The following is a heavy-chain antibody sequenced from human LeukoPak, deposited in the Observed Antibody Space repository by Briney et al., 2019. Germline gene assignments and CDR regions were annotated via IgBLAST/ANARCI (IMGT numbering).Heavy chain of an antibody. CDR3: AKDPTRVLTVMG. J-gene: IGHJ4*02. Sequence: GGSLRLSCAASGFTFSSYAMSWVRQAPGKGLEWVSAISGSGGSTYYADSVKGRLTISRDNSKNTLYLQMNSLRAEDTAVYYCAKDPTRVLTVMGWGQGTLVTVSS. V-gene: IGHV3-23*01. D-gene: IGHD4-11*01. CDR2: ISGSGGST. CDR1: GFTFSSYA.